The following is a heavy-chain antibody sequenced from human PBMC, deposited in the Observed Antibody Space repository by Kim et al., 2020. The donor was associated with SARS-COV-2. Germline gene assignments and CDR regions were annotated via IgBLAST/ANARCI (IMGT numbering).Heavy chain of an antibody. CDR3: AKDPSPFTMVRGVTYYFDY. CDR1: GFTFSSYA. CDR2: ISCSGGST. J-gene: IGHJ4*02. D-gene: IGHD3-10*01. Sequence: GGSLRLSCAASGFTFSSYAMSWVRQAPGKGLEWVSAISCSGGSTYYADSVKGRFTISRDNSKNTLYLQMNSLRAEDTAVYYCAKDPSPFTMVRGVTYYFDYWGQGTLVTVSS. V-gene: IGHV3-23*01.